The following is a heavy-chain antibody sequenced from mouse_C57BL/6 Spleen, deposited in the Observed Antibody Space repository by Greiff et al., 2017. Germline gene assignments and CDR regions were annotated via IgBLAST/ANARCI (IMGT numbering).Heavy chain of an antibody. CDR1: GFTFSSYG. Sequence: EVHLVESGGDLVKPGGSLKLSCAASGFTFSSYGMSWVRQTPDKRLEWVATISSGGSYTYYPDSVKGRFTISRDNAKNTLYLQMSSLKSEDTAMYYCARRNTAEWYFDYWGQGTTLTVSS. CDR3: ARRNTAEWYFDY. D-gene: IGHD1-2*01. J-gene: IGHJ2*01. V-gene: IGHV5-6*01. CDR2: ISSGGSYT.